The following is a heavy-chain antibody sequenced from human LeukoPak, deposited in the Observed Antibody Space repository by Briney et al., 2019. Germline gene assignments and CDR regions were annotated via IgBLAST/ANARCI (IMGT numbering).Heavy chain of an antibody. J-gene: IGHJ4*02. CDR1: GGSIRSSYYY. D-gene: IGHD3-16*02. Sequence: SETLSLTCTVSGGSIRSSYYYWGWIRQPPGKGLEWIGSIYDSGSTNYNPSLKSRVTISVDTSKNQFSLKLSSVTAADTAVYYCARGAYDYVWGSYRYTPSFDYWGQGTLVTVSS. CDR3: ARGAYDYVWGSYRYTPSFDY. CDR2: IYDSGST. V-gene: IGHV4-39*07.